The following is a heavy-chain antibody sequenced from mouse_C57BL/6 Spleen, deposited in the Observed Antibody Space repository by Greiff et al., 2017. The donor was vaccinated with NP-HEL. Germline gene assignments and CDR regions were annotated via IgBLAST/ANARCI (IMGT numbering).Heavy chain of an antibody. CDR2: IYPRSGNT. J-gene: IGHJ2*01. D-gene: IGHD1-1*01. Sequence: QVQLKQSGAELARPGASVKLSCKASGYTFTSYGISWVKQRTGQGLEWIGEIYPRSGNTYYNEKFKGKATLTADKSSSTAYMELRSLTSEDSAVYFCARKDYGSSYVPYYFDYWGQGTTLTVSS. CDR1: GYTFTSYG. CDR3: ARKDYGSSYVPYYFDY. V-gene: IGHV1-81*01.